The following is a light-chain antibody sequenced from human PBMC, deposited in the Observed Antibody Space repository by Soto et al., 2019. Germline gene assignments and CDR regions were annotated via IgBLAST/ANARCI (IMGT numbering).Light chain of an antibody. V-gene: IGKV1-5*01. CDR2: DAS. CDR3: QQGNSFPIT. CDR1: QSISSW. Sequence: DIQMTQSPSTLSASVGDRATITCRASQSISSWLAWYQQKPGKAPKLLIYDASSLESGVPSRFSGSGSGTEFTLTISSLQPDDFATYYCQQGNSFPITFGQGTRLEIK. J-gene: IGKJ5*01.